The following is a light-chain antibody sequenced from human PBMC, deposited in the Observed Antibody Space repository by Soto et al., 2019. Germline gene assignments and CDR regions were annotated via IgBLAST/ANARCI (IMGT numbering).Light chain of an antibody. Sequence: AIXXTQSPSSLSASVGDRVTITCRASQGIRSDLGWYQQKPGIAPKLLIYGASTLQSGVPSRFSGSGSGTDFTLTISSLQPEDFATYYCLQDYNYPHTFGQGTKLEIK. CDR3: LQDYNYPHT. CDR2: GAS. J-gene: IGKJ2*01. V-gene: IGKV1-6*01. CDR1: QGIRSD.